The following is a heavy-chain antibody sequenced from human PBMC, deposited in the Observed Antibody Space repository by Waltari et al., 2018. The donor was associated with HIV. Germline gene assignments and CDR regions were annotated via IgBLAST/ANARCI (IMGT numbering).Heavy chain of an antibody. CDR2: IYQPGST. CDR1: GGSISTYNW. J-gene: IGHJ5*02. CDR3: VRVVSDGHGSSWLDP. V-gene: IGHV4-4*02. D-gene: IGHD2-21*01. Sequence: QVQLQESGPRQVEPSGTLSLTCAVSGGSISTYNWWTWVRQPPGKGLEWIGEIYQPGSTNYNNSLKSRVTVSVDKSKNQFSLELRSVTAADTAVYYCVRVVSDGHGSSWLDPWGQGTLVTVSS.